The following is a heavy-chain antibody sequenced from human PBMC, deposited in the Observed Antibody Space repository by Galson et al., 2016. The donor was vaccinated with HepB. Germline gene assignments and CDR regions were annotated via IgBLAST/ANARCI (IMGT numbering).Heavy chain of an antibody. J-gene: IGHJ3*01. V-gene: IGHV5-51*01. CDR2: IYPGDSDT. D-gene: IGHD6-13*01. CDR3: ARLMYSSSWKSSFDF. CDR1: GYIFTGYW. Sequence: QSGADVKKPGESLKISCKGSGYIFTGYWIGWVRHMPGKGLEWMGIIYPGDSDTRYSPSFQGQVTISVDKSITTAYLQWSSLKASDTANYYCARLMYSSSWKSSFDFWGQGTMVTVSS.